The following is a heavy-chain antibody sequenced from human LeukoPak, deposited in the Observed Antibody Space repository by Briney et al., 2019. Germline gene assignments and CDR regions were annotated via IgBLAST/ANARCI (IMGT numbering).Heavy chain of an antibody. V-gene: IGHV4-31*03. D-gene: IGHD2-2*01. J-gene: IGHJ5*02. Sequence: SQTLSLTCTDSGGSISSGGYYWSCIRQHPGKGLEWIGYIYYSGSTYYNPSLKSRVTISVDTSKNQFSLKLSSVTAADTAVYYCARTLGYCSSTSCYPFRFDPWGQGTLVTVSS. CDR2: IYYSGST. CDR1: GGSISSGGYY. CDR3: ARTLGYCSSTSCYPFRFDP.